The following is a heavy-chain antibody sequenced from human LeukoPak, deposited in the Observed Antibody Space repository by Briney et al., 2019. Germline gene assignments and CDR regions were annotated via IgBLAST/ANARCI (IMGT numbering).Heavy chain of an antibody. J-gene: IGHJ2*01. V-gene: IGHV1-2*02. CDR2: INPNSGGT. D-gene: IGHD4-17*01. CDR3: ASKDYAGL. Sequence: ASVKISCKASGYXXTXYYXXXXXXXXGXXXEWMGWINPNSGGTNYAQKFQGRVTMTRDTSISTAYMELSRLRSDDTAVYYCASKDYAGLWGRGTLVTVSS. CDR1: GYXXTXYY.